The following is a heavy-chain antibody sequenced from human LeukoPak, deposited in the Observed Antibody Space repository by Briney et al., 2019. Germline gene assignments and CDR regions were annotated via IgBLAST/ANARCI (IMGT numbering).Heavy chain of an antibody. J-gene: IGHJ4*02. V-gene: IGHV3-64*01. Sequence: PGGSLRLSCAASGFTFSSYAMHWVRQAPGKGLEYVSAISSNGGSTYYANSVKGRFTISRDNSKNTPYLQMGSLRAEDMAVYYCARSSIAARVVDYWGQGTLVTVSS. D-gene: IGHD6-6*01. CDR2: ISSNGGST. CDR1: GFTFSSYA. CDR3: ARSSIAARVVDY.